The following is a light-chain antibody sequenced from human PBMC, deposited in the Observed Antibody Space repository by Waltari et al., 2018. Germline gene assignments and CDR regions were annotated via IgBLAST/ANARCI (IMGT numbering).Light chain of an antibody. CDR3: QQYTDYPFT. V-gene: IGKV1D-16*01. CDR1: QGIRSW. CDR2: AAS. J-gene: IGKJ3*01. Sequence: DIQMTQSPPSVSASVGDRVTITCRASQGIRSWLSWYQQKPGKAPKLLIYAASNLQSGVPSRFSGSDSGTEFTLTISSLQAEDFATYYCQQYTDYPFTFGPGTKVDLK.